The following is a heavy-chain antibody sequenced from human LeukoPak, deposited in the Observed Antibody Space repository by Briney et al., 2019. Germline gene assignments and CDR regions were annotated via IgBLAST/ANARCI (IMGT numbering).Heavy chain of an antibody. CDR3: ARGPAVASRGLSV. D-gene: IGHD6-19*01. J-gene: IGHJ4*02. V-gene: IGHV4-34*01. CDR1: GFTFSSYA. CDR2: INQSGVA. Sequence: GSLRLSCAASGFTFSSYAMHWIRQPPGKGLEWIGEINQSGVANHNPSLKSRLTISVDTSKNQFSLNLNSVTAADTAMYYCARGPAVASRGLSVWGQGSLVTVSS.